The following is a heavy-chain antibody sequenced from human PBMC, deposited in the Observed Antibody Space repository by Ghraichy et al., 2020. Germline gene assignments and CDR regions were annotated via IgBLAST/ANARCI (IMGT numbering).Heavy chain of an antibody. Sequence: ASVKVSCKASGYIFTDFEINWVRQAPGQGLEWMTWMNLNSGNRGNAQKFEGRVTMTRNTAISTAYLELSSLRSEDTAVYYCARGGGYFDTSGYHRSAFDLWGQGTLVTVSS. CDR2: MNLNSGNR. V-gene: IGHV1-8*01. CDR1: GYIFTDFE. D-gene: IGHD3-22*01. CDR3: ARGGGYFDTSGYHRSAFDL. J-gene: IGHJ5*02.